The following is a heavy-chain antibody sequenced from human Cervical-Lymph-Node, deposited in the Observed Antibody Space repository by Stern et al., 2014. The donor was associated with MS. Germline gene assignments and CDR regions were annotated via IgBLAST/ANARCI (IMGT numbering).Heavy chain of an antibody. D-gene: IGHD3-10*01. J-gene: IGHJ6*02. CDR3: ARDAGGYFYAMDV. CDR2: ISGRNGNT. CDR1: GYTFSRYG. V-gene: IGHV1-18*01. Sequence: VKLGQSGPEVKKPGASVKLSCTASGYTFSRYGIGWVRQAPGQGLEWMGWISGRNGNTNYSEKWQDRVTVTTDTSTNTAYMEVRSLASDDTAVYFCARDAGGYFYAMDVWGQGTTVIVS.